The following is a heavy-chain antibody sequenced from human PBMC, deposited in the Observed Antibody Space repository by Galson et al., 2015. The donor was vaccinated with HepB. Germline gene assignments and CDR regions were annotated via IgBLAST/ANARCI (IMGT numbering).Heavy chain of an antibody. J-gene: IGHJ6*02. CDR1: GYSFTNYW. CDR3: ARREVTSAPYYFNGMDV. V-gene: IGHV5-10-1*01. Sequence: QSGAEVKKPGESLRISCKGSGYSFTNYWISWVRQKPGKGLEWMGRIDPTDSYTNCSPSFQGHVTISVDKSISTAYLQWSSLKASDTAMYYCARREVTSAPYYFNGMDVWGQGSMVSVSS. CDR2: IDPTDSYT.